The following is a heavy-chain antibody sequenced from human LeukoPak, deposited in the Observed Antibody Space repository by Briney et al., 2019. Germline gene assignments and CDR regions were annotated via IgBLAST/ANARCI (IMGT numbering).Heavy chain of an antibody. V-gene: IGHV3-7*01. CDR1: GFTFSSYW. Sequence: GGSLRLSCAASGFTFSSYWMSWVRQAPVKELEWVANIKQDGSEKYYVDSVKGRFTISRDNAKNSLYLQMNSLRAEDTAVYYCARAHDDTAMVSYGMDVWGQGTTVTVSS. J-gene: IGHJ6*02. CDR3: ARAHDDTAMVSYGMDV. D-gene: IGHD5-18*01. CDR2: IKQDGSEK.